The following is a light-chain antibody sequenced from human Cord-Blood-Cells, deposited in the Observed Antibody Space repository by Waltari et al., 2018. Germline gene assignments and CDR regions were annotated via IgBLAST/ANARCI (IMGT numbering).Light chain of an antibody. CDR2: DAS. J-gene: IGKJ4*01. Sequence: EIVLTPSPAPLSLSPGERATLSYRASQSVSSYLAWYQQKPGQAPRLLIYDASNRATGIATRFSGSGSRTDFTLTISSQEPEDVAVYYCQQRSNWPLTFGGGTKVEIK. CDR3: QQRSNWPLT. V-gene: IGKV3-11*01. CDR1: QSVSSY.